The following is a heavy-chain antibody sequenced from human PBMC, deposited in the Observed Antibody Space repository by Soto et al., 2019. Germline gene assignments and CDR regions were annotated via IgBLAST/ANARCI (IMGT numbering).Heavy chain of an antibody. D-gene: IGHD5-12*01. J-gene: IGHJ5*02. Sequence: GASVKVSCKASGGTFSSYTISLVRQAPGQGLEWMGRIIPILDIANYAQKFQDRVTITADKSTSTAYMELSSLRSEDTAVYYCASQGYSGYDSPWGQGTLVTVSS. V-gene: IGHV1-69*02. CDR3: ASQGYSGYDSP. CDR1: GGTFSSYT. CDR2: IIPILDIA.